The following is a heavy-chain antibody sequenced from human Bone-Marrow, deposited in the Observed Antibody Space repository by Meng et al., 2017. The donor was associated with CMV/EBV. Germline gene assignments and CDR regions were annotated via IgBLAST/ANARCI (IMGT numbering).Heavy chain of an antibody. J-gene: IGHJ5*02. CDR2: ISSSSSTI. D-gene: IGHD2-2*01. CDR3: ARGEYCSSTSCPTEDWFDP. V-gene: IGHV3-48*04. CDR1: RFTFSSYW. Sequence: GESLKISCAASRFTFSSYWMSWVRQAPGKGLEWVSYISSSSSTIYYADSVKGRFTISRDNAKNSLYLQMNSLRAEDTAVYYCARGEYCSSTSCPTEDWFDPWGQGTLVTVSS.